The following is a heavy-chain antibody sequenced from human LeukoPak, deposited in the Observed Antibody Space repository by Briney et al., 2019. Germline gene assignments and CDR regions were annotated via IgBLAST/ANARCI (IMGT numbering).Heavy chain of an antibody. CDR3: AKDSYDDSI. V-gene: IGHV3-23*01. D-gene: IGHD5-18*01. CDR1: GFTYRNYA. CDR2: ISDSEGRT. J-gene: IGHJ1*01. Sequence: GGSPRLSCEASGFTYRNYAMTWVHEAPGKGLEWVSAISDSEGRTFYADSVKGRFTISRDNSKNTLYLQINSLRAGDTAVYYCAKDSYDDSIWGQGTLVTVSS.